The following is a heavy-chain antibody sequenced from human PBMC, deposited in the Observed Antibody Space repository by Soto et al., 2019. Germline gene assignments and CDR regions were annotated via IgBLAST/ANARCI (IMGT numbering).Heavy chain of an antibody. D-gene: IGHD1-26*01. V-gene: IGHV3-72*01. CDR2: NKNKANGYKT. J-gene: IGHJ4*02. CDR3: ARVRLGAPTRYCDY. CDR1: GFTFSDHY. Sequence: EVQVVESGGGLVQPGGSLRLSCVASGFTFSDHYMDWVRQAPGKGLEWVGRNKNKANGYKTEYAASVEGRITISRDDSKNSLSLQINSLKTEDTDVYYCARVRLGAPTRYCDYWGQGALVTVSS.